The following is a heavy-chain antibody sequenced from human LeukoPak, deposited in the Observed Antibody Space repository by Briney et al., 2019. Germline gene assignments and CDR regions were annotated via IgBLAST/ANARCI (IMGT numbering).Heavy chain of an antibody. CDR2: IIPILGIA. V-gene: IGHV1-69*04. D-gene: IGHD3-10*01. CDR3: ASDYYGSGSYRAD. Sequence: GASVKVSCKASGGTFSSYAISWVRQAPGRGLEWMGRIIPILGIANYAQKFQGRVTITADKSTSTAYMELSSLRSEDTAVYYCASDYYGSGSYRADWGQGTLVTVSS. J-gene: IGHJ4*02. CDR1: GGTFSSYA.